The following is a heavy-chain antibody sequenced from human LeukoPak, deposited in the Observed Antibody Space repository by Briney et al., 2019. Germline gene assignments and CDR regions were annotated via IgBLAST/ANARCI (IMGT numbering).Heavy chain of an antibody. J-gene: IGHJ4*02. CDR1: GGSFSGYY. CDR3: ARGASDYDYVWGSYPETFDY. CDR2: INHSGST. D-gene: IGHD3-16*02. V-gene: IGHV4-34*01. Sequence: SETLSLTCAVYGGSFSGYYWSWIRQPPGKGLEWIGEINHSGSTNYNPSLKSRVTISVDTSKNQFSLKLSSVTAADTAVYYCARGASDYDYVWGSYPETFDYWGQGTLVTVSS.